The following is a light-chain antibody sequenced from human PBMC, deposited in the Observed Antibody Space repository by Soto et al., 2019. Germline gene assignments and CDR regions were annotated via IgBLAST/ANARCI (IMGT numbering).Light chain of an antibody. V-gene: IGKV1-39*01. J-gene: IGKJ1*01. CDR1: QRISNY. CDR2: AAS. Sequence: DIQMTQSPSSLSASVGDRVTITCRASQRISNYLNWYQQKPGKAPKLLINAASTLQSGVPLRFSGSGSGTDFTLTIISLQPEDFATYYCQQSYSSPSWTFGQGTKVEIK. CDR3: QQSYSSPSWT.